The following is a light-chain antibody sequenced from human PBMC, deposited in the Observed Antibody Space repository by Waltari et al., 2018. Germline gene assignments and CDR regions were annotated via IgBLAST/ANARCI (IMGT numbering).Light chain of an antibody. CDR3: QQYKEWPLT. V-gene: IGKV3-15*01. Sequence: EIVLTQSPATLSVSPGERVTLSCRASQTVSTRLAWYQKKSGQAPKVLIFDASTRATGIPATFTGSGSGTELTLTISSLQSEDFAVYYCQQYKEWPLTFGGGTKVEIK. CDR1: QTVSTR. CDR2: DAS. J-gene: IGKJ4*01.